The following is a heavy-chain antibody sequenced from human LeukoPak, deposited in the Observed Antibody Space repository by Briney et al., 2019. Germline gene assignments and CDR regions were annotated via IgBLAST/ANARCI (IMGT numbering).Heavy chain of an antibody. Sequence: GSVKVSCKTSGYSFIDYYIHGVRQAPGQGLEWMGWINLNSGGTSYAQKFQGRVTMTRDTSISTAYMELSRLRSDDTAVYYCARVNTMVRGVIYVFGYWGQGTLVTVSS. CDR3: ARVNTMVRGVIYVFGY. D-gene: IGHD3-10*01. CDR2: INLNSGGT. CDR1: GYSFIDYY. V-gene: IGHV1-2*02. J-gene: IGHJ4*02.